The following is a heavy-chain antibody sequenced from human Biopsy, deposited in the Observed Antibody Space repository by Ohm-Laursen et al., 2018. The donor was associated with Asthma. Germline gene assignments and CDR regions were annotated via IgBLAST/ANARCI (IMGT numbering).Heavy chain of an antibody. V-gene: IGHV3-53*01. J-gene: IGHJ4*02. CDR3: ARGDSSGWSHYYFDY. D-gene: IGHD6-19*01. CDR1: GFAVSRDY. CDR2: IYSGGTS. Sequence: SLRLSCAASGFAVSRDYMFWVRQAPGKGLEWVSVIYSGGTSHTADPVRGRFTISRDYSKNTLYLQMHSLRVEDTAVYYCARGDSSGWSHYYFDYWGQGTLVTVSS.